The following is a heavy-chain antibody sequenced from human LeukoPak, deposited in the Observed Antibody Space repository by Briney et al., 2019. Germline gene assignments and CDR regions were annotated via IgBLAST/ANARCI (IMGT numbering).Heavy chain of an antibody. D-gene: IGHD2-15*01. V-gene: IGHV4-34*01. Sequence: SETLSLTCAVYGGSFSGYYWSWIRQPPGKGLEWIGEINHSGSTNYNPSLKSRVSISVDTSKNQFSLKLSSVTAADTAVYYCAAKKRLGGMADYWGQGTLVTVSS. J-gene: IGHJ4*02. CDR1: GGSFSGYY. CDR2: INHSGST. CDR3: AAKKRLGGMADY.